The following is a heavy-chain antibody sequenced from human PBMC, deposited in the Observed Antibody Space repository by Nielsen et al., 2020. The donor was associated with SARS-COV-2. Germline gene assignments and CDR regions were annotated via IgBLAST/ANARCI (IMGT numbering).Heavy chain of an antibody. CDR2: MNPNSGNT. J-gene: IGHJ6*02. CDR3: ASKGLVGYYYGMDV. Sequence: ASVKVSCKASGYTFTSYGISWVRQATGQGLEWMGWMNPNSGNTGYAQKFQGRVTMTRNTSISTAYMELSSLRSEDTAVYYCASKGLVGYYYGMDVWGQGTTVTVSS. D-gene: IGHD1-26*01. CDR1: GYTFTSYG. V-gene: IGHV1-8*02.